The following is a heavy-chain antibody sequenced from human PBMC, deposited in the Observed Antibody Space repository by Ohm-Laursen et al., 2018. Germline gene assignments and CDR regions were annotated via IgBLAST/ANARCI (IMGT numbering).Heavy chain of an antibody. CDR3: ARDGGGSSWYPDIDY. CDR2: IKQDGSEK. D-gene: IGHD6-13*01. Sequence: SLRLSCTASGFTFSSYWMSWVRQAPGKGLEWVANIKQDGSEKYYVDSVKGRFTISRDNAKNPLYLQMNSLRAEDTAVYYCARDGGGSSWYPDIDYWGQGTLVTVSS. CDR1: GFTFSSYW. J-gene: IGHJ4*02. V-gene: IGHV3-7*01.